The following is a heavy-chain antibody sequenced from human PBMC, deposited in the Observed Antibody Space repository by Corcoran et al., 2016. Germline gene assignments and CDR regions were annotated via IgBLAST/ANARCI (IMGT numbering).Heavy chain of an antibody. CDR3: ARGLDYYDSSSGAFDI. D-gene: IGHD3-22*01. CDR2: MNPNSGNT. CDR1: GYTFTSYD. V-gene: IGHV1-8*01. J-gene: IGHJ3*02. Sequence: VQLVQSGAEVKKPGASVKVSCKASGYTFTSYDINWVRQATGQGLEWMGWMNPNSGNTGYAQKFQGRVTMTRNTSISTAYMELSSLRSEDTAVYYCARGLDYYDSSSGAFDIWGQGTMVTVSS.